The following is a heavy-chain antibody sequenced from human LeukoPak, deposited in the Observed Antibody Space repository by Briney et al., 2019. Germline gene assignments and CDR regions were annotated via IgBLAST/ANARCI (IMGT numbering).Heavy chain of an antibody. J-gene: IGHJ6*03. Sequence: SETLSLTCTVSGGSITSYYWSWIRQPAGKGLEWIGRIYTSGSTNYNPSLKSRVTISVDTSKNQFSLKLSSVTAADTAVYYCAREYPYYYYMDVWGKGTTVTISS. V-gene: IGHV4-4*07. CDR2: IYTSGST. CDR3: AREYPYYYYMDV. CDR1: GGSITSYY.